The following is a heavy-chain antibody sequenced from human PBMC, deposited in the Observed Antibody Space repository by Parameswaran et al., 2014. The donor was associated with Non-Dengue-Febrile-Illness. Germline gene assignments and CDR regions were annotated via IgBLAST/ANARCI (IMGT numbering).Heavy chain of an antibody. V-gene: IGHV2-26*01. CDR3: ARIPMIWGFYYYYYAMDV. CDR2: IFSNDVK. Sequence: VRQAPGKALEWLAHIFSNDVKSYNTSLKNRLTISKDTSKSQVVLTMTNMDPVDTATYYCARIPMIWGFYYYYYAMDVWGQGTTVTVSS. D-gene: IGHD3/OR15-3a*01. J-gene: IGHJ6*02.